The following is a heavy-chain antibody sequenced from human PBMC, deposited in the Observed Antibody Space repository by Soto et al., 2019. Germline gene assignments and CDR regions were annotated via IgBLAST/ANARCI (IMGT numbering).Heavy chain of an antibody. CDR3: ARDRGTMFRELRLYYYYGMDV. D-gene: IGHD3-10*01. J-gene: IGHJ6*02. CDR1: GYTFTSYG. Sequence: ASVKVSCKASGYTFTSYGISWVRQAPGQGLEWMGWISAYNGNTNYAQKLQGRVTMTTDTSTSTAYMELRSLRSDDTAVYYCARDRGTMFRELRLYYYYGMDVWAQGTTVTVSS. CDR2: ISAYNGNT. V-gene: IGHV1-18*01.